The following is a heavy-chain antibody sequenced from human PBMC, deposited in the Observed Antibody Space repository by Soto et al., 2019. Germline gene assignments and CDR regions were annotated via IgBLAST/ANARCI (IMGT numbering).Heavy chain of an antibody. D-gene: IGHD2-15*01. J-gene: IGHJ3*01. CDR2: IYYSGAT. Sequence: SETLSLTCRVSIGSLTSYYWSWIRLPPGKGLEWIGCIYYSGATNYNPSLKSRATMSVDTSKNQFSLRLSSVTAADTAVYYCARRRWWGGWAFDLWGQGTMVTVSS. CDR3: ARRRWWGGWAFDL. CDR1: IGSLTSYY. V-gene: IGHV4-59*08.